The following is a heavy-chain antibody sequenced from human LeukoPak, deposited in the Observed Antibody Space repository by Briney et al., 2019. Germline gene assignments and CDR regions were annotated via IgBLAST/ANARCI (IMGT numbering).Heavy chain of an antibody. CDR2: ISAYNGNP. J-gene: IGHJ4*02. CDR1: GYTFTHFG. D-gene: IGHD3-22*01. V-gene: IGHV1-18*01. Sequence: ASVKVSCTASGYTFTHFGISWVRQAPGQGLEWMGWISAYNGNPTYAQNLQGRVTVTTDTSTSTAYMELRSLTSDDTAVYFCARAGQGYYYDTSAYYYDYWRQGTLVTVSS. CDR3: ARAGQGYYYDTSAYYYDY.